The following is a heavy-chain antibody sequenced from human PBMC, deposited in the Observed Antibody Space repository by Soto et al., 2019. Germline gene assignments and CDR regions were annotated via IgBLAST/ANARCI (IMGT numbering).Heavy chain of an antibody. CDR3: ASNYAYAEGYYWYGIDV. D-gene: IGHD3-16*01. CDR1: GFTFSRYW. CDR2: ISSYGSDT. Sequence: EQLLESGGGLVQPGGSLRLSCAASGFTFSRYWMHWVRQAPGKGLVWVSRISSYGSDTHYADSVKGRFTISRDNAKNTLYLQMNSLRADDTAVYYCASNYAYAEGYYWYGIDVWGQGTTVTVSS. V-gene: IGHV3-74*02. J-gene: IGHJ6*02.